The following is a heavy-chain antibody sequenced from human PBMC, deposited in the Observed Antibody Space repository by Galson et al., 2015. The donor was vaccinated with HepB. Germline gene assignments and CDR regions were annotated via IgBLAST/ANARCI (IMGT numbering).Heavy chain of an antibody. Sequence: SLRLSCAASGFTFSAYWMIWVRQAPGKGLEWVANMNQDGSDKYYVDSVKGRFTISRDNAKTSLYLQMNSLRVEDTAVYYCARGDGRTSDFWGQGTQVTVCS. V-gene: IGHV3-7*01. CDR2: MNQDGSDK. CDR3: ARGDGRTSDF. J-gene: IGHJ4*02. CDR1: GFTFSAYW. D-gene: IGHD1-26*01.